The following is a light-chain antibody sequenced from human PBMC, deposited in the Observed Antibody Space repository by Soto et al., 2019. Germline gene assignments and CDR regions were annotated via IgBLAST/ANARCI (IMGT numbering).Light chain of an antibody. V-gene: IGLV7-46*01. CDR2: DTT. Sequence: QAVVTQEPSLTVSPGGTVTLTCGSHTGPVTVGHYPYWFQKKPGQAPRTLIYDTTNKHSLTPGRFSGSLLGGKAALTLSGAQPEDDADYYCLLTYSGARVFGGGTQLIV. CDR3: LLTYSGARV. J-gene: IGLJ3*02. CDR1: TGPVTVGHY.